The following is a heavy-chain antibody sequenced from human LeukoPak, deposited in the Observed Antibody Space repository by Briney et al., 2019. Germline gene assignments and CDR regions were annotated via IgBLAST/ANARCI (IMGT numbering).Heavy chain of an antibody. CDR2: IYYSGST. V-gene: IGHV4-39*07. J-gene: IGHJ6*02. CDR3: ARMTYYYYGMDV. Sequence: SETLSLTCTVSGGSLSSSSYYWGWIRQPPGKGLEWIGSIYYSGSTYYNPSLKSRVTISVDTSKNQFSLKLSSVTAADTAVYYCARMTYYYYGMDVWGQGTTVTVSS. CDR1: GGSLSSSSYY.